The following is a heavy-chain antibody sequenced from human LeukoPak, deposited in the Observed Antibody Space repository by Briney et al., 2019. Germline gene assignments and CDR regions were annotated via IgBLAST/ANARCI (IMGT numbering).Heavy chain of an antibody. J-gene: IGHJ4*02. Sequence: SETLSLTCTVSGGSISSYYWSWIRQPPGKGLEWIGYIYYSGSTNYNPSLKSRVTISVDTSKNQFSLKLSSVTAADTAVYYCARDSTGTTLRFDYWGQGTLVTVSS. CDR3: ARDSTGTTLRFDY. CDR2: IYYSGST. V-gene: IGHV4-59*12. D-gene: IGHD1-7*01. CDR1: GGSISSYY.